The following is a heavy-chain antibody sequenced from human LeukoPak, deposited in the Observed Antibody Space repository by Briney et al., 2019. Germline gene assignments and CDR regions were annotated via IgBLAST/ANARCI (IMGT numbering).Heavy chain of an antibody. J-gene: IGHJ4*02. D-gene: IGHD6-13*01. V-gene: IGHV4-39*07. CDR3: AGTEIAAAGRGFDY. Sequence: SETLSLTCTVSGDSISSSSSYWGWIRQPPGEGLEWIGSIYYSGSTNYNPSLKSRVTISVDTSKNQLSLKLSSVTAADTAVYYCAGTEIAAAGRGFDYWGQGTLVTVSS. CDR2: IYYSGST. CDR1: GDSISSSSSY.